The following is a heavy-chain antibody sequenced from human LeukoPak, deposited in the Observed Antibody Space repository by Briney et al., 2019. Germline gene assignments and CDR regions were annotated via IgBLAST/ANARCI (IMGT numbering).Heavy chain of an antibody. Sequence: EGSLRLSCAASGFTFTSHAMHWVRQAPGKGLEWATVIASDGRDKHYADSVKGRFTISRDNSKNTVYLQMDSLRTEDTAIYYCARDLTRSARYDFDYWGPGTLVTVSS. J-gene: IGHJ4*02. D-gene: IGHD6-6*01. CDR1: GFTFTSHA. CDR3: ARDLTRSARYDFDY. CDR2: IASDGRDK. V-gene: IGHV3-30*04.